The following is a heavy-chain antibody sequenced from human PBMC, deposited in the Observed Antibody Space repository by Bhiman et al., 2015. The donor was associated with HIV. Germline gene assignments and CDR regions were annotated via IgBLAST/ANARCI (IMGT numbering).Heavy chain of an antibody. V-gene: IGHV3-48*01. D-gene: IGHD5-12*01. CDR1: GFTFRNYN. CDR2: TSSFSTTR. CDR3: ARGSLCPEYSAYDCVPSIDF. J-gene: IGHJ4*02. Sequence: EVQLVQSGGAFVQPGGSLRLSCVVSGFTFRNYNMNWVRQAPGKGLEWVAYTSSFSTTRYYAASVKGRFTISRDNAEKSLYLQMNSLTAEDTAVYFCARGSLCPEYSAYDCVPSIDFWGQGTLVTVSS.